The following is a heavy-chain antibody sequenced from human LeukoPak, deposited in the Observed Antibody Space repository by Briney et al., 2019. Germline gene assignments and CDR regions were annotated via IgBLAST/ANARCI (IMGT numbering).Heavy chain of an antibody. J-gene: IGHJ4*02. V-gene: IGHV3-74*01. D-gene: IGHD5-18*01. CDR3: AREGSYGSTTFDY. CDR1: GFTFSTYW. CDR2: INSDGSST. Sequence: PGGSLRLSCAASGFTFSTYWMHWVRQAPGKGLVWVSRINSDGSSTSYADSVKGRFTISRDNAKNTLYLQMNSLRAEDTAVYYCAREGSYGSTTFDYWGQGTLVTVSS.